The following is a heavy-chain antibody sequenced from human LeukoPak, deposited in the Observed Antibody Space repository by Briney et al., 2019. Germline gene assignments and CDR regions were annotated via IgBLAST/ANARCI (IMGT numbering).Heavy chain of an antibody. CDR2: IKQDGGEK. CDR1: GFTFSSYW. J-gene: IGHJ6*03. CDR3: AREKDGRSSTSYYYYMDV. V-gene: IGHV3-7*01. D-gene: IGHD2-2*01. Sequence: GGSLRLSCAASGFTFSSYWMSWVRQAPGKGLEWVANIKQDGGEKYYVDSVKGRFTISRDNARNSLYLQMNSLRAEDTAVYYCAREKDGRSSTSYYYYMDVWGKGTTVTVSS.